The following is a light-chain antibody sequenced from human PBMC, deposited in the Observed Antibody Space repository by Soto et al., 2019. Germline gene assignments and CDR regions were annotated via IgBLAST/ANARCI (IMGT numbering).Light chain of an antibody. CDR2: DVS. CDR1: TSDVGGFDY. Sequence: QSALTQPASVSGSPGQSITLSCTGTTSDVGGFDYVSWYQQHPGKVPKLMIFDVSNRPSGVSDRFSGSKSGNTASLTISGLQAEDEADYYCSSYTTTGTQVFGTGTKVT. J-gene: IGLJ1*01. CDR3: SSYTTTGTQV. V-gene: IGLV2-14*03.